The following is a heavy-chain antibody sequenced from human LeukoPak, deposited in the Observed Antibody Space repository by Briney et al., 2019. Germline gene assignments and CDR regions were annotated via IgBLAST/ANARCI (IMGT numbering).Heavy chain of an antibody. CDR2: IYSGGST. Sequence: GGSLRLSCAASGFTFSSNYMSWVRQAPGKGLEWVSVIYSGGSTYYADSVKGRFTISRHNSKNTLYLQMNSLRAEDTAVYYCARVGGSGYYYVGYWGQGTLVTVSS. CDR1: GFTFSSNY. D-gene: IGHD3-22*01. CDR3: ARVGGSGYYYVGY. V-gene: IGHV3-53*04. J-gene: IGHJ4*02.